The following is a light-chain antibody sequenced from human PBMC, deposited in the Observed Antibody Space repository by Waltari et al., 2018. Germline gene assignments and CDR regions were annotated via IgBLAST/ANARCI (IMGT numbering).Light chain of an antibody. V-gene: IGLV1-51*01. CDR2: DND. CDR1: RSNIVNNL. Sequence: QSVLTQPPSVSAAPGQKVTIPCSGSRSNIVNNLVFWYQQRPGTAPKLLIYDNDKRPSGIPDRFSGSKSGTSATLGITGLQTGDEADYYCGTWDNSLSGVIFGGGTKLTVL. J-gene: IGLJ2*01. CDR3: GTWDNSLSGVI.